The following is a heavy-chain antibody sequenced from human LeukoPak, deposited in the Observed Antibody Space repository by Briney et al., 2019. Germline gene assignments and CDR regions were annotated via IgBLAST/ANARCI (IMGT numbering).Heavy chain of an antibody. CDR1: GFTFSSYS. V-gene: IGHV3-21*01. Sequence: GGSLRLSCAASGFTFSSYSMNWVRQAPGKGLEWVSSISSSSSSMYYADSVKDRFTISRDNAKNSLYLQMNSLRAEDTAVYYCARVFRGRHYYFDSWGQGTLVTISS. CDR2: ISSSSSSM. CDR3: ARVFRGRHYYFDS. J-gene: IGHJ4*02.